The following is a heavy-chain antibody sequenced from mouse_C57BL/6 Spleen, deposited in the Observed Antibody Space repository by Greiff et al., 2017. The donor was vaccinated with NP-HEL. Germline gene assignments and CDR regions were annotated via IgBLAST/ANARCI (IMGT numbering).Heavy chain of an antibody. J-gene: IGHJ4*01. CDR1: GYTFTSYW. D-gene: IGHD3-3*01. V-gene: IGHV1-64*01. CDR2: IHPNSGST. CDR3: ARLGDEGAMDY. Sequence: QVQLQQSGAELVKPGASVKLSCKASGYTFTSYWMHWVKQRPGQGLEWIGMIHPNSGSTNYNEKFKSKATLTVDKSSSTAYMQLSSLTSEDSAVYYCARLGDEGAMDYWGQGTSVTVSS.